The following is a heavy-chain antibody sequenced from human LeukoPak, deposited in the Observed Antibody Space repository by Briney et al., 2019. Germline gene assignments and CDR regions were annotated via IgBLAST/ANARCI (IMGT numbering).Heavy chain of an antibody. CDR2: IYYSGST. CDR1: GGSISSHY. J-gene: IGHJ4*02. V-gene: IGHV4-59*08. Sequence: SETLSLTCTVSGGSISSHYWSWIRQPPVKGLEWIGYIYYSGSTNYNPSLKSRVTISVDTSKNQFSLKLSSVTAADTAVYYCARHFSDIVVVPAAIDYWGQGTLVTVSS. D-gene: IGHD2-2*01. CDR3: ARHFSDIVVVPAAIDY.